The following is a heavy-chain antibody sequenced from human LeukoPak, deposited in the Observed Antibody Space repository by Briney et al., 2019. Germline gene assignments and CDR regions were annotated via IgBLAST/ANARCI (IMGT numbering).Heavy chain of an antibody. CDR2: ISTSSSYI. CDR3: AKDASTVTVNWFDL. V-gene: IGHV3-21*01. D-gene: IGHD4-17*01. J-gene: IGHJ5*02. Sequence: GGSLRLSCAASGFTFSNMNWVRQAPGKGLEWVSSISTSSSYIYYADSVKGRFTISRDNAKNSLYLQMNSLRAEDTAVYYCAKDASTVTVNWFDLWGQGTLVTVSS. CDR1: GFTFSN.